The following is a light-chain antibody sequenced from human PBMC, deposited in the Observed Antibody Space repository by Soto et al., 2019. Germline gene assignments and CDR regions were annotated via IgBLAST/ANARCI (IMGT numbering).Light chain of an antibody. J-gene: IGKJ5*01. V-gene: IGKV3-20*01. CDR1: QSVSSNA. CDR3: QHYGSSSVT. CDR2: GAS. Sequence: EIVMTQSPGTLSLSPEERATLSCRASQSVSSNALAWYQQKPGQAPRLLIYGASSRATGIPDRFSGSGSGTDFTLIISRLEPEDFAVYYCQHYGSSSVTFGQGTRLEIK.